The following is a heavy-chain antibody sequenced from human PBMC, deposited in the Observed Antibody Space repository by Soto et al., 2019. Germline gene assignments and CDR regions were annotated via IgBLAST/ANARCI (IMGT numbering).Heavy chain of an antibody. D-gene: IGHD3-10*01. CDR2: ISGSGGST. CDR3: AKGAYYYGSGSYYNY. CDR1: GFTFSSYS. V-gene: IGHV3-23*01. J-gene: IGHJ4*02. Sequence: GGSLRLSCAASGFTFSSYSMSWVRQAPGKGLEWVSAISGSGGSTYYADSVKGRFTIYRENSKNTLYLQMNSLIAEDAAVYYSAKGAYYYGSGSYYNYWGQGTLVTVSS.